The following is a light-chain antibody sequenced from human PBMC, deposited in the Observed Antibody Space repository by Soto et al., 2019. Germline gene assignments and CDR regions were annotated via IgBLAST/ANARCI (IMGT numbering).Light chain of an antibody. V-gene: IGKV1-5*01. J-gene: IGKJ1*01. CDR3: QQYNAN. Sequence: DIQMTQSPSTLSASVGDRVTITCRASQSISSWLAWYQSKPGKAPKLLIYDASTLKSGVPSRFSGSGSGTEFTINIRSLQPDDFAYYYCQQYNANFVQVTKVEIK. CDR1: QSISSW. CDR2: DAS.